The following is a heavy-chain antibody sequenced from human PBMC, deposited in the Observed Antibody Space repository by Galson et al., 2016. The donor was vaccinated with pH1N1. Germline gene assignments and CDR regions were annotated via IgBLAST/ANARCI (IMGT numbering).Heavy chain of an antibody. CDR3: ARGRYCNNRDCFMGIDS. J-gene: IGHJ4*02. CDR2: IKPNSGDT. CDR1: GYTFTGYY. Sequence: SVKVSCKASGYTFTGYYIHWVRQAPGQGLEWMGWIKPNSGDTKYTRKFQGRVTMTRDTSISTAYMELSSLRSDDTAIYYCARGRYCNNRDCFMGIDSWGQGTLVTVSS. V-gene: IGHV1-2*02. D-gene: IGHD2-8*01.